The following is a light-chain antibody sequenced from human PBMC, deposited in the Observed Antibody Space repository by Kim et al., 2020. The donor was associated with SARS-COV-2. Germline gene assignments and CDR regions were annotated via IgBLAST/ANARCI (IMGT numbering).Light chain of an antibody. J-gene: IGLJ3*02. Sequence: APVKHTCTPSGGHSSYAIAGHQQQPEKGPRYLMKLNSDGSHSKGDGIPDRFSGSSSGAERYLTISSLQSEDEADYYCQTWGTGIRVFGGGTQLTVL. V-gene: IGLV4-69*01. CDR3: QTWGTGIRV. CDR2: LNSDGSH. CDR1: GGHSSYA.